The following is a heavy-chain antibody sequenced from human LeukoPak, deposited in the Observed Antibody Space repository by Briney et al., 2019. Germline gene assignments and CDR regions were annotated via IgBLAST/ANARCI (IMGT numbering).Heavy chain of an antibody. CDR3: DSGSYSQH. CDR1: GFTFSGSA. V-gene: IGHV3-73*01. Sequence: GXLRLSCAASGFTFSGSAMHWVRQASGKGLEWVGRIRSKANSYTTAYAASGKGRFTISRDDSKNTAYLQMNSLKTEDTAVYYCDSGSYSQHWGQGTLVTVSS. D-gene: IGHD1-26*01. CDR2: IRSKANSYTT. J-gene: IGHJ4*02.